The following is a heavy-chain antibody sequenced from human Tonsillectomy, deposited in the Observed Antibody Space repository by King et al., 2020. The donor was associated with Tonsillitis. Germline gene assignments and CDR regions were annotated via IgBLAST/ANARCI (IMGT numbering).Heavy chain of an antibody. CDR3: ARLVAGTTYYNYGMDV. D-gene: IGHD1-1*01. CDR2: INQIGST. Sequence: VQLQQWGAGLLKPSETLSLTCAVYGGSFSGYFWSWIRQPPGKGLDWIGEINQIGSTNYNPSLKSRVTVSVDTSKKQFSLRLSSVTAAYTDVYYCARLVAGTTYYNYGMDVWGQGTTVTVSS. J-gene: IGHJ6*02. V-gene: IGHV4-34*01. CDR1: GGSFSGYF.